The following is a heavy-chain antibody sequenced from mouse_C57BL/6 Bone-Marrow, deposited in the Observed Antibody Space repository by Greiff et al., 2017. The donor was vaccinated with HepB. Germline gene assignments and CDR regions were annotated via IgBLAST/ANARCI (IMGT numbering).Heavy chain of an antibody. CDR3: PTVGLDY. CDR2: INPGSGGT. V-gene: IGHV1-54*01. D-gene: IGHD1-1*01. Sequence: VKLQESGAELVRPGTSVKVSCKASGYAFTNYLIEWVKQRPGQGLEWIGVINPGSGGTNYNEKFKGKATLTADKSSSTAYMQLSSLTSEDSAVYFCPTVGLDYWGQGTTLTVSS. J-gene: IGHJ2*01. CDR1: GYAFTNYL.